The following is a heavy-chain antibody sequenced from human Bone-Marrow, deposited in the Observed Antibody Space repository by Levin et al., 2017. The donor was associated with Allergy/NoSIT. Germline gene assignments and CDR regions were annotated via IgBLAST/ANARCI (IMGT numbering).Heavy chain of an antibody. Sequence: GGSLRLSCAVSGFTPSSNWMHWVRQAPGKGLVWVSRISSDGSTTNYADSVKGRFTVSRASAQSTLYLQMNSLRAEDTAVYYCVSGLAWGQGTLVTVSS. CDR3: VSGLA. CDR2: ISSDGSTT. V-gene: IGHV3-74*01. CDR1: GFTPSSNW. J-gene: IGHJ5*02.